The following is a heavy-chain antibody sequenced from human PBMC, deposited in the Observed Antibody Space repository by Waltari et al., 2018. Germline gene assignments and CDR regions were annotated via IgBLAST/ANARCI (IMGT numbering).Heavy chain of an antibody. CDR3: ARVHYYDSSGSH. CDR1: GFTFSSYE. J-gene: IGHJ4*02. V-gene: IGHV3-48*03. D-gene: IGHD3-22*01. Sequence: EVQLVESGGGLVQPGGSLRLSCAASGFTFSSYEMNWVRQAPGKGLEWVSYISSSGSTIYYADAVKGRFTISRDNAKNSLYLQMNSLRAEDTAVYYCARVHYYDSSGSHWGQGTLVTVSS. CDR2: ISSSGSTI.